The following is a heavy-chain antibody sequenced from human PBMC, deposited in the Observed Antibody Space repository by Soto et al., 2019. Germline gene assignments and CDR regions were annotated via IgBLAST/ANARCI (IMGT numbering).Heavy chain of an antibody. V-gene: IGHV4-59*12. J-gene: IGHJ6*02. D-gene: IGHD6-25*01. CDR2: INYAGST. CDR3: AREPRGAARFYYYGMDV. CDR1: GGSMISYY. Sequence: SETLSLTCTVSGGSMISYYWSWIRQPPGRGLEWIGFINYAGSTNYNPSLKSRVTISVDTSKNQFSLKLSSVTAADTAVYYCAREPRGAARFYYYGMDVWGQGTTVTVSS.